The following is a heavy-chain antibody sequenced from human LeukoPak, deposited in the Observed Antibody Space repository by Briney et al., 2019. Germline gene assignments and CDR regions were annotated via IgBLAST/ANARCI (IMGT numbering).Heavy chain of an antibody. Sequence: GGSLRHSCAASGFTSSSYWMSWVRQAPGKGLEWVANIKQDGSEKYYVDSVKGRFTISRDNAKNSLYLQMNSLRAEDTAVYYCARDRVSSGWYEFDSWGQGTLVTVSS. V-gene: IGHV3-7*01. CDR3: ARDRVSSGWYEFDS. CDR1: GFTSSSYW. J-gene: IGHJ4*02. D-gene: IGHD6-19*01. CDR2: IKQDGSEK.